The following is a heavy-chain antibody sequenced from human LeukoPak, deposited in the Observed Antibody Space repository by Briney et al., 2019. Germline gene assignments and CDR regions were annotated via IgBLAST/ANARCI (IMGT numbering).Heavy chain of an antibody. J-gene: IGHJ6*03. CDR2: IRYDGSNK. Sequence: PGGSLRLSCAAAGFTFSSYGMHWVRQALGKGLEWVAFIRYDGSNKYYADSVKGRFTISRDNSKNTLYLQMNSLRAEDTAVYYCAKDGGTVTTLSDYYYMDVWGKGTTVTVSS. CDR3: AKDGGTVTTLSDYYYMDV. D-gene: IGHD4-17*01. V-gene: IGHV3-30*02. CDR1: GFTFSSYG.